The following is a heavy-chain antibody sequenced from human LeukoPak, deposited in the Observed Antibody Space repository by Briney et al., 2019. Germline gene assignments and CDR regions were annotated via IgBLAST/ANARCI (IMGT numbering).Heavy chain of an antibody. D-gene: IGHD4-23*01. J-gene: IGHJ4*02. CDR2: TSSSGSTT. CDR3: ARETPAFDY. Sequence: GASLRLSCVDSGFTFSSFAMSWVRQAPGRGLEWVSTTSSSGSTTYYIDSVKGRFTISRDNSRNTLYLQLNSLRGEDTAVYYCARETPAFDYWGQGTLVTVS. V-gene: IGHV3-23*01. CDR1: GFTFSSFA.